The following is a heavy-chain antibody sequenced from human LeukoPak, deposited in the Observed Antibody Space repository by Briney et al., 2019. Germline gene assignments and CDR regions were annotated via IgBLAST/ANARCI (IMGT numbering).Heavy chain of an antibody. Sequence: GRSLRLSCAASGFTFSSYGMHWVRQAPGKGLEWVAVISYDGSNKYYADSVKGRFTISRDNSKNTLYLQMKSLRAEDTAVYYCAKDLAPRDYDILTGYYGDAFDIWGQGTMVTVSS. CDR3: AKDLAPRDYDILTGYYGDAFDI. J-gene: IGHJ3*02. V-gene: IGHV3-30*18. CDR2: ISYDGSNK. D-gene: IGHD3-9*01. CDR1: GFTFSSYG.